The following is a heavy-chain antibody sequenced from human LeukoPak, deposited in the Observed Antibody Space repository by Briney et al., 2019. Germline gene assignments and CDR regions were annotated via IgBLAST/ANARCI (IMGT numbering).Heavy chain of an antibody. CDR1: GFTFSSYA. CDR2: ITGNGVNT. Sequence: GGSLRLSCAASGFTFSSYAMHWVRQAPGKGLEYVAAITGNGVNTYYANSVKGRFTISRDNSMNTLYLQMDSLRAEDMADYYCARCRGFSYGYSFDFWGQGTLVTVSS. J-gene: IGHJ4*02. V-gene: IGHV3-64*01. D-gene: IGHD5-18*01. CDR3: ARCRGFSYGYSFDF.